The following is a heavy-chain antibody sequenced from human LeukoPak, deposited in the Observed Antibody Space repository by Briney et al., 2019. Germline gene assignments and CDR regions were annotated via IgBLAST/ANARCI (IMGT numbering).Heavy chain of an antibody. Sequence: GGSLRLSCAASGFTVSSHCMSWVRQAPGKGLDWVSVLYSGGTTYYADSVKGRFTIPRDNSKNTLYLQMNSLRAEDTAVYYCARDLETDISDAFDIWGQGTMVTVSS. CDR1: GFTVSSHC. CDR2: LYSGGTT. J-gene: IGHJ3*02. CDR3: ARDLETDISDAFDI. V-gene: IGHV3-66*01. D-gene: IGHD3-9*01.